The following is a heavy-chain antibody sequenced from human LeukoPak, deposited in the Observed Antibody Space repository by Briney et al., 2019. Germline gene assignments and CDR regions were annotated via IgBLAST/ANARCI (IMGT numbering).Heavy chain of an antibody. V-gene: IGHV4-4*07. J-gene: IGHJ4*02. Sequence: SETLSLTCTVSGGSIISSYWSWIRQPAGKELEWIGRIYTSGSTNYNPSLKSRVTMSVDTSKNQFSLKLSSVTAADTAVYYCARVSSWYGSYFDYWGQGTLVTVSS. CDR3: ARVSSWYGSYFDY. CDR1: GGSIISSY. CDR2: IYTSGST. D-gene: IGHD6-13*01.